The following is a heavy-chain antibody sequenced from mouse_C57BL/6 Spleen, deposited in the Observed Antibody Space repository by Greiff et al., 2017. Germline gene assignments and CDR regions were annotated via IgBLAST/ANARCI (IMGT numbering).Heavy chain of an antibody. Sequence: EVMLVESGGGLVKPGGSLKLSCAASGFTFSSYAMSWVRQTPEKRLEWVATISDGGSYTYYPDNVKGRFTISRDNAKNNLYLQMSHLKSEDTAMYYCARGGGIYYDYDGGFDYWGQGTTLTVSS. D-gene: IGHD2-4*01. CDR3: ARGGGIYYDYDGGFDY. J-gene: IGHJ2*01. CDR1: GFTFSSYA. V-gene: IGHV5-4*03. CDR2: ISDGGSYT.